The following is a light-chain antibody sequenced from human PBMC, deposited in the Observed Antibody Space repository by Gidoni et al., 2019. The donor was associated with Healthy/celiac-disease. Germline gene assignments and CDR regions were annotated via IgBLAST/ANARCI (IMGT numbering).Light chain of an antibody. J-gene: IGKJ3*01. Sequence: DIWLTQSPGTLSLSPGERATLSCRASQSVSSSYLAWYQQKPGQAPRLLIYGASSRATGIPDRLSGSGSGTDFTLTISRLEPEDFAVYYCQQYGSSPVTFXPXTKVDIK. CDR1: QSVSSSY. V-gene: IGKV3-20*01. CDR2: GAS. CDR3: QQYGSSPVT.